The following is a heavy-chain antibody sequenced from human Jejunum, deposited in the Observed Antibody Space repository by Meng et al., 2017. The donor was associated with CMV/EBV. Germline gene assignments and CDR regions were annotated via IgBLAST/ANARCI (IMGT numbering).Heavy chain of an antibody. CDR1: GTFSSYV. V-gene: IGHV1-69*05. D-gene: IGHD5-24*01. J-gene: IGHJ4*02. Sequence: GTFSSYVISWLRQAPGQGLEWMGRIIPLFGTTRYAQKFQGRVTITTDESKSTAYMELTTLRSEDTAIYYCARGSVGVLEMAGLDYWGQGTRVTVSS. CDR3: ARGSVGVLEMAGLDY. CDR2: IIPLFGTT.